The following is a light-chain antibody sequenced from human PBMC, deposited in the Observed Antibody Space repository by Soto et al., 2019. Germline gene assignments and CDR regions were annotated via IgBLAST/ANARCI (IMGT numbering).Light chain of an antibody. J-gene: IGKJ5*01. V-gene: IGKV3-11*01. CDR2: DAS. Sequence: EIVLTQSPATGSWSPMEGGTRSGRASQSVSSYLAWYQQKPGQAPRLLIYDASNRATGIPARFSGSGSGTDFTLTISSLETEDFAVYYCQQSSNLITFGQGTRLDIK. CDR3: QQSSNLIT. CDR1: QSVSSY.